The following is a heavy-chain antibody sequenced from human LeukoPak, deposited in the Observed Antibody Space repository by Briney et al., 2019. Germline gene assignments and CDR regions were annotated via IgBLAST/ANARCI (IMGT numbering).Heavy chain of an antibody. V-gene: IGHV3-9*01. CDR3: AKLLRVSMIVDDALDI. CDR1: GFTFDDYA. Sequence: GGSLRLSCAASGFTFDDYAMHWVRQVPGKGLEWVSGISWNRDYIGYADSVKGRFTISRDNAKNSLSLLMNSLRAEDTAVYYCAKLLRVSMIVDDALDIWGQGTMVTVSS. CDR2: ISWNRDYI. D-gene: IGHD3-22*01. J-gene: IGHJ3*02.